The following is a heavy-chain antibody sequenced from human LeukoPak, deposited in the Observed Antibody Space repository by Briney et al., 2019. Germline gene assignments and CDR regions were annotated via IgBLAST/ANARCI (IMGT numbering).Heavy chain of an antibody. CDR1: GYTFTSYG. D-gene: IGHD5-24*01. CDR2: ISVYNGNT. Sequence: ASVKVSCKASGYTFTSYGISWVRQAPGQGLEWMGWISVYNGNTNYAQKLQGRVTMTTDTSTSTAYMELRSLRSDDTAVYYCARARRDGYNSDYWGQGTLVTVSS. CDR3: ARARRDGYNSDY. V-gene: IGHV1-18*01. J-gene: IGHJ4*02.